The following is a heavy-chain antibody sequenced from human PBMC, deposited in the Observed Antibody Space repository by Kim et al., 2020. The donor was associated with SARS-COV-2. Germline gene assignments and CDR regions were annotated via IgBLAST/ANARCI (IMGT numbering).Heavy chain of an antibody. CDR2: ISAYNGNT. D-gene: IGHD3-3*01. V-gene: IGHV1-18*04. CDR1: GYTFTSYG. Sequence: ASVKVSCKASGYTFTSYGISWVRQAPGQGLEWMGWISAYNGNTNYAQKLQGRVTMTTDTSTSTAYMELRSLRSDDTAVYYCARVGYDFWSGYSYYFDYWGQGTLVTVSS. J-gene: IGHJ4*02. CDR3: ARVGYDFWSGYSYYFDY.